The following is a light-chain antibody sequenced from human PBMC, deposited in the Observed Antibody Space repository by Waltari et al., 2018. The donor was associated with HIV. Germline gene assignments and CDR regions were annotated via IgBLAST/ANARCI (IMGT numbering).Light chain of an antibody. Sequence: QSVLHQPPPASGTPGPRVTISCSGGRSHIGTYSANSYQHLPEMAPKLLIFRNSQRPSGVPGRFSASKSGTSASLAISGLQSEDEADYYCASWDDSLNGYVFGTGTRVTVL. CDR2: RNS. CDR3: ASWDDSLNGYV. V-gene: IGLV1-44*01. J-gene: IGLJ1*01. CDR1: RSHIGTYS.